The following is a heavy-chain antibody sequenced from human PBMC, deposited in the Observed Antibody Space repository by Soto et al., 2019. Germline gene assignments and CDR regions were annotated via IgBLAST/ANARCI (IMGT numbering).Heavy chain of an antibody. V-gene: IGHV3-64D*06. D-gene: IGHD2-15*01. CDR2: VSTSGRST. CDR3: VKQAHGLDGVAFDY. Sequence: LRLSCSASGFIFSESTIYWVRQVPGKGLEAISAVSTSGRSTYYADSVKDRFTISRGNSKNTLFLQMGSLRPEDTAIYYCVKQAHGLDGVAFDYWGQGTQVTVSS. J-gene: IGHJ4*02. CDR1: GFIFSEST.